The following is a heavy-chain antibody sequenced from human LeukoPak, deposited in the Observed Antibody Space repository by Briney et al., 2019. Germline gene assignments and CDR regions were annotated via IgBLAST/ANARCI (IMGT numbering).Heavy chain of an antibody. CDR1: GGSFSGYY. V-gene: IGHV4-34*01. D-gene: IGHD3-3*01. CDR3: ATNYDFWSGHYTRHPHFDY. Sequence: SETLSLTCGVYGGSFSGYYWSWIRQPPGKGLEWIGEINHSGSTNYNPSLKSRVTISVDTSKNQFSLKLSSVTAADTAVYYCATNYDFWSGHYTRHPHFDYWGQGTLVTVSS. CDR2: INHSGST. J-gene: IGHJ4*02.